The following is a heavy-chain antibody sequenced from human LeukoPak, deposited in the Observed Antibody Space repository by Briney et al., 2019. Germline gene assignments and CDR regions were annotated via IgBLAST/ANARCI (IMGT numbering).Heavy chain of an antibody. CDR1: GFTFSSYS. CDR3: AKRKRENNSPSPGDY. D-gene: IGHD6-6*01. V-gene: IGHV3-48*01. J-gene: IGHJ4*02. CDR2: ISSSSSTI. Sequence: GGSLRLSCAASGFTFSSYSMNWVRQAPGKGLEWVSYISSSSSTIYYADSVKGRFTISRDNDKNTLDLQMNSLRPEDTAVYYCAKRKRENNSPSPGDYWGQGTLVTVSS.